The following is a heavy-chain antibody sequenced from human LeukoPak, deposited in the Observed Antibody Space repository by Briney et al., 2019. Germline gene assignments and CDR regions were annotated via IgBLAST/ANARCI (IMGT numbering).Heavy chain of an antibody. CDR2: INSNGSST. V-gene: IGHV3-74*01. Sequence: GGSLRLSCAASGFTFSSYLMHWVRQAPGKGLVWVSRINSNGSSTSYADSVKGRFTISRDNAKNTLYLQMNSLRADGTAVYYGASAGAKDSFDVWGQGTMVTVSS. CDR3: ASAGAKDSFDV. CDR1: GFTFSSYL. D-gene: IGHD1-14*01. J-gene: IGHJ3*01.